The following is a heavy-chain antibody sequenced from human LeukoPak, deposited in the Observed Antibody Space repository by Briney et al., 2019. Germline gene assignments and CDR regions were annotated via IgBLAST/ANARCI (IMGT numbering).Heavy chain of an antibody. D-gene: IGHD5-18*01. V-gene: IGHV1-46*01. CDR2: INPSGGST. CDR1: GYTFTSYY. CDR3: ARDKTDTAMVTNAFDI. J-gene: IGHJ3*02. Sequence: AASVKVPCKASGYTFTSYYMHWARQAPGQGLEWMGIINPSGGSTSYAQKFQGRVTMTRDTSTSTVYMELSSLRSEDTAVYYCARDKTDTAMVTNAFDIWGQGTMVTVSS.